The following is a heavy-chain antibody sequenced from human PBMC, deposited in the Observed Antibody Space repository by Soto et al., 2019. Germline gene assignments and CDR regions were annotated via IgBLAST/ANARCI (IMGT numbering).Heavy chain of an antibody. Sequence: QVHLVQSGAEVKKPGASVKVSCKGSGYAFTTYGITWVRQAPGQGLEWMGWISAHNGNTNYAQKLQGRVTVTRDTSTRPAYLELRSMRSDDPAVYSCARGRYGDYWGQGDLVTVSS. D-gene: IGHD1-1*01. CDR1: GYAFTTYG. CDR2: ISAHNGNT. J-gene: IGHJ4*02. CDR3: ARGRYGDY. V-gene: IGHV1-18*01.